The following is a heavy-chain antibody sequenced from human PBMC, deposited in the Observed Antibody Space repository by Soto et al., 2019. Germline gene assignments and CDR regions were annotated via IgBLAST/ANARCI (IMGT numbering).Heavy chain of an antibody. J-gene: IGHJ4*02. D-gene: IGHD5-12*01. V-gene: IGHV4-30-4*01. CDR1: GGSFSSDDYY. CDR2: IHYSGST. CDR3: ATIGYDGRVAYNVY. Sequence: QVQLREAGPGLVKPSQTLSLICTVSGGSFSSDDYYWTWIRQPPGKGLEWIGYIHYSGSTFYNPSPLSRLSISMDTSKNQIALKENSVTSACSAVYYCATIGYDGRVAYNVYWGQRTMVSVPS.